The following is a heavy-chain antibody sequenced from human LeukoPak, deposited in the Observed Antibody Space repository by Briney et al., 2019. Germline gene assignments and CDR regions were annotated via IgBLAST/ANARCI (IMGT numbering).Heavy chain of an antibody. V-gene: IGHV1-18*04. CDR1: GYSFTSYW. CDR3: ARLSSGWGYFDY. Sequence: GESLKISCKGSGYSFTSYWISWVRQAPGQGLEWMGWISAYNGNTNYAQKLQGRVTMTTDTSTSTAYMELRSLRSDDTAVYYCARLSSGWGYFDYWGQGTLVTVSS. D-gene: IGHD6-19*01. CDR2: ISAYNGNT. J-gene: IGHJ4*02.